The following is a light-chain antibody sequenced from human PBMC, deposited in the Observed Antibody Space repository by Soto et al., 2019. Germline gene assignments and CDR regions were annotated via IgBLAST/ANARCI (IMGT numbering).Light chain of an antibody. CDR3: QQYGRTPYT. J-gene: IGKJ2*01. Sequence: EIVLTQSPGTLSLSPGERATLSCRASQSVSSTYLAWYQHKPGQAPRLLIYDTSSRAAGIPDRFSGSGSATDFALTSSRLEPEDVAVYYCQQYGRTPYTFGQGTKVDIK. CDR2: DTS. CDR1: QSVSSTY. V-gene: IGKV3-20*01.